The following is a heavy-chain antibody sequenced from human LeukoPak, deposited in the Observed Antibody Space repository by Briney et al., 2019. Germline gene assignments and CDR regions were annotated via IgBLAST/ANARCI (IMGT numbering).Heavy chain of an antibody. CDR3: ARGRVGATNWFDP. CDR1: GYTFTSYG. J-gene: IGHJ5*02. D-gene: IGHD1-26*01. V-gene: IGHV1-18*01. Sequence: GASVKVSCKASGYTFTSYGISWVRQAPGQGLEWMGCISAYNGNTNYAQKLQGRVTMTTDTSTSTAYMELRSLRYDDTAVYCSARGRVGATNWFDPRGQGTLVTVSS. CDR2: ISAYNGNT.